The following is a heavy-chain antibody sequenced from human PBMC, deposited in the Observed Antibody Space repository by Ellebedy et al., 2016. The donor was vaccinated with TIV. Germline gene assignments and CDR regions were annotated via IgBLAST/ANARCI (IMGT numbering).Heavy chain of an antibody. Sequence: GESLKISCAASGFSFSNFVMTWVRQAPGAGLEWISGISGGGDYTYYEDSVKGRFTISRDHSKNTLYLQMNSLRAEDTAIYYCAKSGLNALRYSDYWGQGTLVTVSS. J-gene: IGHJ4*02. CDR2: ISGGGDYT. D-gene: IGHD1-1*01. CDR3: AKSGLNALRYSDY. CDR1: GFSFSNFV. V-gene: IGHV3-23*01.